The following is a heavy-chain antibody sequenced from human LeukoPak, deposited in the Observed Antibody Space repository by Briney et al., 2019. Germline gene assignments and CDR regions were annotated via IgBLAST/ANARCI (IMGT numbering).Heavy chain of an antibody. V-gene: IGHV1-46*01. CDR2: INPSGGST. Sequence: ASVKVSCKASGYTFTTYYVHWVRQAPGQGLEWMGIINPSGGSTTYAQKFRGRLTMTRDMSTSTVYMELSSLRAEDTALYYCAKDIRGLWFGESHFDYWGQGTLVTVSS. CDR1: GYTFTTYY. CDR3: AKDIRGLWFGESHFDY. J-gene: IGHJ4*02. D-gene: IGHD3-10*01.